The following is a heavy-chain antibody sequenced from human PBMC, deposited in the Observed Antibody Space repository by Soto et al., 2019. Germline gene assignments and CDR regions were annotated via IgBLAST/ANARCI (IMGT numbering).Heavy chain of an antibody. CDR1: GFSLTTGRMG. J-gene: IGHJ6*01. D-gene: IGHD3-22*01. Sequence: SGPTLVNPTETLTLTCNVSGFSLTTGRMGVSWIRQPPGKALEWLAHIFSDAERSYSRSLQGRLTVSKVGYGSQVVLTMTNMDPVESGTYFCVSMNAEYYYSYYAMDVWGQRTTVTVSS. V-gene: IGHV2-26*01. CDR2: IFSDAER. CDR3: VSMNAEYYYSYYAMDV.